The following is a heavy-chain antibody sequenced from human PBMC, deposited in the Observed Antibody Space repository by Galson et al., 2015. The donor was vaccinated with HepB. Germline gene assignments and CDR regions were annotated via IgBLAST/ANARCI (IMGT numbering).Heavy chain of an antibody. CDR2: IYAGDSDT. CDR3: ARSTEAGGTDY. J-gene: IGHJ4*02. V-gene: IGHV5-51*03. Sequence: QSGAEVKKPGESLTISYKGPRYSFTRYWIGWVRQMPGKGLEWMGIIYAGDSDTRYSPSFQGQVTIAADKSMSTAYLQWSSLKASDTAVYYCARSTEAGGTDYWGQGTLVTVSS. D-gene: IGHD6-13*01. CDR1: RYSFTRYW.